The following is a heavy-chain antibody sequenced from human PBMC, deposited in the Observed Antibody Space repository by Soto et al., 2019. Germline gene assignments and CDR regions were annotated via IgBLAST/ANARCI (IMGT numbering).Heavy chain of an antibody. Sequence: PAETLSLSCTVSGGSVSSGSYYWSWIRQPPGKGLEWIGYIYYSGSTNYNPSLKSRVTISVDTSKNQFSLKLSSVTAADTAVYYCAKKGAGNDAFDIWGQGTMVTVSS. CDR2: IYYSGST. J-gene: IGHJ3*02. D-gene: IGHD6-13*01. V-gene: IGHV4-61*01. CDR1: GGSVSSGSYY. CDR3: AKKGAGNDAFDI.